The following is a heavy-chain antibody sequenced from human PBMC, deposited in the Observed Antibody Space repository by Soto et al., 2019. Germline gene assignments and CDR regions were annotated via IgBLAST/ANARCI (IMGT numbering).Heavy chain of an antibody. Sequence: HPGGSLRLSCAASGFTFSSYSMNWVRQAPGKGLEWVSYISSSSSTIYYADSVKGRFTISRDNAKNSLYLQMNSLRDEDTAVYYCARDWHSSGWYIWFDPWGQGTLVTVSS. D-gene: IGHD6-19*01. CDR3: ARDWHSSGWYIWFDP. V-gene: IGHV3-48*02. CDR1: GFTFSSYS. J-gene: IGHJ5*02. CDR2: ISSSSSTI.